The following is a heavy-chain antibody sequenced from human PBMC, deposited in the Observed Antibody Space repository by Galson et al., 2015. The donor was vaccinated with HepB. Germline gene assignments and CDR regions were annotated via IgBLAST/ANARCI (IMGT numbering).Heavy chain of an antibody. Sequence: SLRLSCAASGFTFTTYAMSWVRQAPGRGLEWVSAISGSGGSTYYADSVKGRFTIFRDSSKNTLHLQMNSLSAEDTAVYYCAKSSSTSCYDYWGQGTQVTVSS. D-gene: IGHD2-2*01. CDR1: GFTFTTYA. CDR3: AKSSSTSCYDY. CDR2: ISGSGGST. V-gene: IGHV3-23*01. J-gene: IGHJ4*02.